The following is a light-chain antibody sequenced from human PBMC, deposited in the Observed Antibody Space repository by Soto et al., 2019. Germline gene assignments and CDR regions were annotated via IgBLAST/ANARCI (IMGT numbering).Light chain of an antibody. V-gene: IGKV3-20*01. CDR3: QQYGTSPRT. J-gene: IGKJ1*01. CDR2: GAA. Sequence: EIVLTQSPGTLSLSPGERATLSCRASQSVSNNYLAWYQQKPGQAPRLLIHGAASRATGIPDRFSGSGSGTDFTLTISRLEPEDFAVYYCQQYGTSPRTFGQGTKLDI. CDR1: QSVSNNY.